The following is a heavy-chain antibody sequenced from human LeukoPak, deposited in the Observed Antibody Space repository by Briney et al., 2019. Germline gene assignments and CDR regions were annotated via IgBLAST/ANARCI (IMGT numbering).Heavy chain of an antibody. CDR1: GFTVSSNY. CDR2: ISGSGGST. V-gene: IGHV3-23*01. J-gene: IGHJ4*02. CDR3: AKGGAFSTYYFDY. D-gene: IGHD4/OR15-4a*01. Sequence: GGSLRLSCVASGFTVSSNYMSWVRQAPGKGLEWVSGISGSGGSTFYADSVKGRFTISRDKSKNTLYLQMNSLRAEDTAVYYCAKGGAFSTYYFDYWGQGTLVTVSS.